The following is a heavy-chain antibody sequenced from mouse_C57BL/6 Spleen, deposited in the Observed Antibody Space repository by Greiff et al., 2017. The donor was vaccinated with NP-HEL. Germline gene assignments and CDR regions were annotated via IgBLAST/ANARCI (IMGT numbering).Heavy chain of an antibody. D-gene: IGHD1-2*01. Sequence: VQLQQPGAELVRPGSSVKLSCKASGYTFTSYWMHWVKQRPIQGLEWIGNIDPSDSATHYNQKFKDKATLTVDKSSSTAYMQLSSLTSEDSAVYYCARATAGYFDYWGQGTTLTVSS. J-gene: IGHJ2*01. CDR1: GYTFTSYW. CDR3: ARATAGYFDY. CDR2: IDPSDSAT. V-gene: IGHV1-52*01.